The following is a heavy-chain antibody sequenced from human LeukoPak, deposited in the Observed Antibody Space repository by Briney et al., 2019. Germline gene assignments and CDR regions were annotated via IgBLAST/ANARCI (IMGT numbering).Heavy chain of an antibody. CDR1: GGSFSGHY. D-gene: IGHD3-10*01. Sequence: SETLSPTCGVYGGSFSGHYWTWIRQPPGKGLEWIGEINHSGNTNYNPSLKSRVTTSVDTSKNQFSLRLTSVTAADTAVYYCARGLIRYYSGSGTSGNFDYWGQGTLVTVSS. V-gene: IGHV4-34*01. J-gene: IGHJ4*02. CDR2: INHSGNT. CDR3: ARGLIRYYSGSGTSGNFDY.